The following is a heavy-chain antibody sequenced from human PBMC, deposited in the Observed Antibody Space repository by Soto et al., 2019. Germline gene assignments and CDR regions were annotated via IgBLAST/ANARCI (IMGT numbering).Heavy chain of an antibody. Sequence: ASVKVSCKASGYTFTSYYMHWVRQAPGQGLEWMGIINPSGGSTSYAQKFQGRVTMTRDTSTSTVYMELSSLRSEDTAVYYCARDLDIVVVPAADVDIVATEGGYWGQGTLVTVSS. CDR2: INPSGGST. CDR3: ARDLDIVVVPAADVDIVATEGGY. J-gene: IGHJ4*02. CDR1: GYTFTSYY. D-gene: IGHD2-2*03. V-gene: IGHV1-46*03.